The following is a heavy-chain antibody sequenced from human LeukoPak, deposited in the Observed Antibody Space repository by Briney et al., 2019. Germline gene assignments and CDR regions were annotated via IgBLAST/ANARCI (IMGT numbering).Heavy chain of an antibody. J-gene: IGHJ5*02. CDR2: ISAYNGNT. CDR3: ARAGNPYCSGGSCYLGNWFDP. V-gene: IGHV1-18*01. D-gene: IGHD2-15*01. CDR1: GYTFTSYG. Sequence: GASVKVSCKASGYTFTSYGISWLRQAPGQGLEWMGWISAYNGNTNYAQKLQGRVTMTTDTSTSTAYMELRSLRSDDTAVYYCARAGNPYCSGGSCYLGNWFDPWGQGTLVTVSS.